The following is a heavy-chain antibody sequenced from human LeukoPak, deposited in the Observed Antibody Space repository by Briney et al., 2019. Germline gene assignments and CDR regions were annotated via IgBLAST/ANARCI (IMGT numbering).Heavy chain of an antibody. J-gene: IGHJ4*02. V-gene: IGHV3-9*01. Sequence: GGSLRLSCAASGFTFDDYAMHWVRQAPGKGLEWVSGISWNSGSIGYADSVKGRFTISRDNAKNSLYLQMNSLRAEDTAFYYCRTLYDSRGYQSDYWGQGTLVTVSS. CDR3: RTLYDSRGYQSDY. D-gene: IGHD3-22*01. CDR2: ISWNSGSI. CDR1: GFTFDDYA.